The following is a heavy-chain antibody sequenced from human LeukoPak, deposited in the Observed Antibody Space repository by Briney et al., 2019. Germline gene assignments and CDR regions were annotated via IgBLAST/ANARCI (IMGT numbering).Heavy chain of an antibody. V-gene: IGHV3-30*04. D-gene: IGHD3-22*01. CDR1: GFTFAIDA. J-gene: IGHJ4*02. CDR2: ISYDGNNK. CDR3: ARDLVGGWDDSSGYYYGYFDY. Sequence: GGSLRLSCAASGFTFAIDAMHWVRQAPGKGLEWVAVISYDGNNKYYADSVKGRFTISRDNSKNTLYLQMNILRAEDTAVYYCARDLVGGWDDSSGYYYGYFDYWGQGTLVTVSS.